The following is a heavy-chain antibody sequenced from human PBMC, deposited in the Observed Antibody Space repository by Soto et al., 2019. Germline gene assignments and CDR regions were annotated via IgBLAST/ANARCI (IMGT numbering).Heavy chain of an antibody. Sequence: PGGSLRLSCVVSGFTFSNYAMTWVRQAPGKGLKWVSSMSSSTYYTDSVKGRFTISRDNSKNTLYLQMNSLRAQDTAMYYCAKGSSWSEFEYWGQGTLVTVSS. V-gene: IGHV3-23*01. CDR1: GFTFSNYA. CDR3: AKGSSWSEFEY. D-gene: IGHD6-19*01. J-gene: IGHJ4*02. CDR2: MSSST.